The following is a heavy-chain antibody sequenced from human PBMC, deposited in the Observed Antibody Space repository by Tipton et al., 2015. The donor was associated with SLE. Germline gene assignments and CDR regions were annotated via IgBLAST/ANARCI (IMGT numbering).Heavy chain of an antibody. J-gene: IGHJ4*02. V-gene: IGHV4-39*07. Sequence: TLSLTCTVSGGSILSSTSFWDWIRQPPGKGLEWIGSIYYRGGTHYNPSLKSRVTVSMDTSKNQFSLKLNSVTAADTAVHYCARVDGATGRDSWGQGTLVTVSS. CDR3: ARVDGATGRDS. D-gene: IGHD5-12*01. CDR1: GGSILSSTSF. CDR2: IYYRGGT.